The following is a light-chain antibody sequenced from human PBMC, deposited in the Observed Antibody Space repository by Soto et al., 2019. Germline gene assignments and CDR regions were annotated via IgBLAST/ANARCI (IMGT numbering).Light chain of an antibody. J-gene: IGLJ1*01. CDR1: SSDVGGYNY. Sequence: QSARTQPASVSGSPGQSINISCTGTSSDVGGYNYVSWYQHHPGKAPKLIIYDVSNRPSGVSNPFSGSKSGNTASLTISGLQPEDEADTYCSSYTTSNTRQIVFGTGTKVTVL. CDR3: SSYTTSNTRQIV. CDR2: DVS. V-gene: IGLV2-14*03.